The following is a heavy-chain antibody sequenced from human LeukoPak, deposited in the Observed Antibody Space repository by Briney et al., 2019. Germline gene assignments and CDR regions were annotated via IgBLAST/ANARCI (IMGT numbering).Heavy chain of an antibody. V-gene: IGHV3-21*01. Sequence: AGGSLRLSCAPSGFTFSSYSMNWIRQAPGKGLEWVSSISTSSNYIYYADSVKGRFTISRDNAKNSLYLQVNSLRAEDTAVYYCARGAAMVTRGIGDFWGQGTLVTVSS. D-gene: IGHD4-17*01. CDR1: GFTFSSYS. J-gene: IGHJ4*02. CDR3: ARGAAMVTRGIGDF. CDR2: ISTSSNYI.